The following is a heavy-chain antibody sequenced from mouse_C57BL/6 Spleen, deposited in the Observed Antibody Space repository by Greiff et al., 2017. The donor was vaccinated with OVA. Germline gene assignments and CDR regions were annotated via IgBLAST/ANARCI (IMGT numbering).Heavy chain of an antibody. CDR2: IWWDDDK. D-gene: IGHD2-3*01. V-gene: IGHV8-8*01. Sequence: QVTLKESGPGILQPSQTLSLTCSFSGFSLSTFGMGVGWIRQPSGKGLEWLAHIWWDDDKYYNPALKSRLTISKDTSKNQVFLKIANVDTADTATYYCARIEAVRDGYQYYFDYWGQGTTLTVSS. CDR1: GFSLSTFGMG. J-gene: IGHJ2*01. CDR3: ARIEAVRDGYQYYFDY.